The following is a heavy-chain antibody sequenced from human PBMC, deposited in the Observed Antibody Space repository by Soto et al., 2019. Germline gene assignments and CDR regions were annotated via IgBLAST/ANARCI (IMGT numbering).Heavy chain of an antibody. V-gene: IGHV4-31*03. J-gene: IGHJ4*02. Sequence: SETLSLTCTVSGGSISSGGYYWSWIRQHPGKGLEWIGYIYYSGSTYYNPSLKSRVTISVDTSKNQFSLKLSSVTAADTAVYYCARGKASIAARPYLDYWGQGTLVTVSS. CDR3: ARGKASIAARPYLDY. D-gene: IGHD6-6*01. CDR2: IYYSGST. CDR1: GGSISSGGYY.